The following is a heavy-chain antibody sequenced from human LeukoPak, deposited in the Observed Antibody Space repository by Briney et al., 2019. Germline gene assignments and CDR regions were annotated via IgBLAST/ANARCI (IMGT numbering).Heavy chain of an antibody. V-gene: IGHV3-43D*03. CDR2: ISWDGGST. J-gene: IGHJ5*02. Sequence: GGSLRLSCAASGFTFSSYGMSWVRQAPGKGLEWVSLISWDGGSTYYADSVKGRFTISRDNSKNSLYLQMNSLRAEDTALYYCAKDSSGTFDPWGQGTLVTVSS. CDR3: AKDSSGTFDP. CDR1: GFTFSSYG. D-gene: IGHD1-26*01.